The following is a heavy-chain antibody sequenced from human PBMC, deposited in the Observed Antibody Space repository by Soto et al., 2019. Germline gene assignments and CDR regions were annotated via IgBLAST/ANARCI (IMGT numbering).Heavy chain of an antibody. CDR3: ARGQEGVVATH. CDR2: IKDGGYT. J-gene: IGHJ4*02. Sequence: QVQLQQWGAGLLKPSETLSLNCAVNGGSLSGYYWSWIRQPPGKGLEWIGEIKDGGYTNYSPSIKSRATISSDTSNNQCSLRLNSVTAADTGLYYCARGQEGVVATHWDQGALVTVSS. V-gene: IGHV4-34*01. D-gene: IGHD5-12*01. CDR1: GGSLSGYY.